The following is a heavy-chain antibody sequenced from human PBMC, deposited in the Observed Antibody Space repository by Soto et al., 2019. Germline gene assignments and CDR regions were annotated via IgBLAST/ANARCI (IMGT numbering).Heavy chain of an antibody. CDR3: ARGRRWLQLGAFDI. Sequence: PSETLSLTCAVYGGSFSGYYWSWIRQPPGKGLEWIGEINHSGSTNYNPSLKSRVTISVDTSKNQSSLKLSSVTAADTAVYYCARGRRWLQLGAFDIWGQGTMVT. J-gene: IGHJ3*02. CDR2: INHSGST. V-gene: IGHV4-34*01. D-gene: IGHD5-12*01. CDR1: GGSFSGYY.